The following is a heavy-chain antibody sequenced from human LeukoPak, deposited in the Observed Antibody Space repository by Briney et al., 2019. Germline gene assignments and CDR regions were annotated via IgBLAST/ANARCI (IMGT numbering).Heavy chain of an antibody. J-gene: IGHJ4*02. CDR2: INHSGST. Sequence: SETLSLTCAVYGGSFSGYYWSWIRQPPGKGLEWIGEINHSGSTNCNPSLKSRVTISVDTSKNQFSLKLSSVTAADTAVYYCAGEGDYGGNAYFDYWGQGTLITVSS. CDR3: AGEGDYGGNAYFDY. V-gene: IGHV4-34*01. CDR1: GGSFSGYY. D-gene: IGHD4-23*01.